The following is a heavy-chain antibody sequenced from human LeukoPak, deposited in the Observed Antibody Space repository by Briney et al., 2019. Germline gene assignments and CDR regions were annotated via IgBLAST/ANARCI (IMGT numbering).Heavy chain of an antibody. CDR2: INPGSGGT. V-gene: IGHV1-2*06. CDR3: ARGRATFDP. CDR1: GYTFTGYY. D-gene: IGHD5-12*01. Sequence: RASVRVSCKASGYTFTGYYIHWVRQAPGQGLEWMGRINPGSGGTNYAQKLQGRVTMTTDTSTGTAYMELRSLRSDDTAVYYCARGRATFDPWGQGTLVTVSS. J-gene: IGHJ5*02.